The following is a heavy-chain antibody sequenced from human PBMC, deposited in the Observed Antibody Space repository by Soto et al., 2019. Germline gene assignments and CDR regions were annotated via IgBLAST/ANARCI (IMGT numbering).Heavy chain of an antibody. V-gene: IGHV3-23*01. CDR2: ISGSGGST. CDR1: GFTFSSYA. J-gene: IGHJ5*02. Sequence: EVQLLESGGGLVQPGGSLRLSCAASGFTFSSYAMSWVRQAPGKGLEWVSAISGSGGSTYYADSVKGRFTISRDNSKNTLYLQMNSLRDEDTAVYYCARDQDFWSGSMWWFDPWGQGTLVTVSS. CDR3: ARDQDFWSGSMWWFDP. D-gene: IGHD3-3*01.